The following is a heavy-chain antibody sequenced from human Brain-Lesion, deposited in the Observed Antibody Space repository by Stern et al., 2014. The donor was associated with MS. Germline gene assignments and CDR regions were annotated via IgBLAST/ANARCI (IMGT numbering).Heavy chain of an antibody. V-gene: IGHV1-8*01. CDR2: MNPYSGNT. J-gene: IGHJ4*02. CDR1: GYPFSSSD. CDR3: ARAVRNQLLSEY. Sequence: QVQLVQSGAEVKKPGASVTVSSKASGYPFSSSDITWLRQASGHRLEWMGWMNPYSGNTGYAQKFKGRVSMTSDPSISTVYMELTSLTSDDTAVYFCARAVRNQLLSEYWGQGTLVTVSS. D-gene: IGHD2-2*01.